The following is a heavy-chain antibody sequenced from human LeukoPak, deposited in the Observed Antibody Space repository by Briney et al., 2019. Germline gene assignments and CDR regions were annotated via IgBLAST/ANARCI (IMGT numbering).Heavy chain of an antibody. CDR2: VYTSGST. J-gene: IGHJ4*02. D-gene: IGHD5-12*01. V-gene: IGHV4-4*08. CDR3: ARDLYSGYGGYFDS. Sequence: SETLSLTCAVYGGSFSGYYWSWIRQPPGKGLEWIGRVYTSGSTNYNPSLKSRVTISVDKSKNHFSLNLTSVTAADTAVYFCARDLYSGYGGYFDSWGQGTLVTVSS. CDR1: GGSFSGYY.